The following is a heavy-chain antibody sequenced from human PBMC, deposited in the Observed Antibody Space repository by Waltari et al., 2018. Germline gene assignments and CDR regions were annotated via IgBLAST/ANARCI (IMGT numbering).Heavy chain of an antibody. D-gene: IGHD3-16*01. CDR2: IYGGGST. V-gene: IGHV3-66*01. CDR1: GFSVSSNY. Sequence: ELQLVESGGGLVQPGGSLRLSCAGSGFSVSSNYMSWVRQAPGKGLEWISVIYGGGSTYYADSVKGQFTISRDNSKNSLYLQMNSLRAEDTAVYYCARDRITQFRTPWLRPREYYFDYWGQGTLVTVSS. CDR3: ARDRITQFRTPWLRPREYYFDY. J-gene: IGHJ4*02.